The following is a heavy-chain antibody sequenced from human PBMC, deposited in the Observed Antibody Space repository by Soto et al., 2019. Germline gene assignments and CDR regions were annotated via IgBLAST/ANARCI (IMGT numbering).Heavy chain of an antibody. D-gene: IGHD1-26*01. CDR2: ISPFNGHT. CDR3: ARDAGSESYLAY. Sequence: VQLVQSGGEVKKPGASVKVSCKPSGYTFTNYVISWVRQAPGQGLEWMGWISPFNGHTKYAQKFQGRVTLTTDTSTSTAYMELRSLIYDDTAVYYCARDAGSESYLAYWGQGTRVTVSS. CDR1: GYTFTNYV. J-gene: IGHJ4*02. V-gene: IGHV1-18*01.